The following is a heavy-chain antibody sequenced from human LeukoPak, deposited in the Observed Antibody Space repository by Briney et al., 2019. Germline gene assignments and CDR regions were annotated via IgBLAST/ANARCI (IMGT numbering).Heavy chain of an antibody. J-gene: IGHJ6*02. V-gene: IGHV4-59*01. CDR1: GGSINSYY. Sequence: PSETLSLTCTVSGGSINSYYWTWIRQPPGKGLEWIGYIYYSGSTHYNHSLNSRVTISMDTSKNHFSLKLSSVTAADTAIYYCARTSRHFYGSGSNLTPWRADMDVWRQGTKVTVSS. CDR3: ARTSRHFYGSGSNLTPWRADMDV. CDR2: IYYSGST. D-gene: IGHD3-10*01.